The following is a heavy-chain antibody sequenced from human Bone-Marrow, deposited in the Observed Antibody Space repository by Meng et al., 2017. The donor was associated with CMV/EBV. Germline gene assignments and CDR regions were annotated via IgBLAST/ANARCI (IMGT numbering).Heavy chain of an antibody. CDR2: IYYSGST. CDR3: ATVGLGMNWFDP. J-gene: IGHJ5*02. V-gene: IGHV4-39*07. CDR1: GGSISSSSYY. Sequence: QLQLQESGPGLVKPSETLSLTCTVSGGSISSSSYYWGWIRQPPGKGLEWIGSIYYSGSTYYNPSLKSRVTISVDTSKNQFSLKLSSVTAADTAVYYCATVGLGMNWFDPWGQGTLVTVSS.